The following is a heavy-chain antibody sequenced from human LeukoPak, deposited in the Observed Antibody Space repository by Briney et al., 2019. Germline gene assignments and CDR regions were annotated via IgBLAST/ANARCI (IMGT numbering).Heavy chain of an antibody. V-gene: IGHV4-34*01. Sequence: SETLSLTCAVYGGSFSGYFGSWIRQTPGEGLDWIGQINDGGSANYNPSLRSRVTISVDTSKKQVSLTLASMTAADTAIYYCASSYYDSGGFSPFDYWGQGTLVTVSS. D-gene: IGHD1-26*01. CDR3: ASSYYDSGGFSPFDY. CDR2: INDGGSA. J-gene: IGHJ4*02. CDR1: GGSFSGYF.